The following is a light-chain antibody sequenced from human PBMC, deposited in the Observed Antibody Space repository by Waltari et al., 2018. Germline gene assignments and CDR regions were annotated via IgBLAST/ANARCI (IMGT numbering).Light chain of an antibody. CDR1: QSVSSN. CDR3: QQYNNWLLLT. CDR2: GAT. Sequence: EVVMTQSPATLSVSPGDRATLSCRASQSVSSNLAWYQQKPGQAPRRLVHGATTRATGIPARFSGSGSGTEFTLTISSLQSEDFAVYYCQQYNNWLLLTFGGGTKVEIK. J-gene: IGKJ4*01. V-gene: IGKV3-15*01.